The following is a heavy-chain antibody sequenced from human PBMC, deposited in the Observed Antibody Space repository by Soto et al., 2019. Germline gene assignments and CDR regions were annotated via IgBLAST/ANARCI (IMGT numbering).Heavy chain of an antibody. Sequence: QVHLVESGGGVVQPGRSLRLSCAASGFTFSGYAMHWVRQSPAKGLEWVAIILYDGDSKYYADSLKGRFAISRDNSKSTVYLQMNDLRAEDTAVYYCATEGGYCSSTSCLDFDYRGQGTLVTVSS. CDR2: ILYDGDSK. CDR1: GFTFSGYA. CDR3: ATEGGYCSSTSCLDFDY. J-gene: IGHJ4*02. V-gene: IGHV3-33*01. D-gene: IGHD2-2*01.